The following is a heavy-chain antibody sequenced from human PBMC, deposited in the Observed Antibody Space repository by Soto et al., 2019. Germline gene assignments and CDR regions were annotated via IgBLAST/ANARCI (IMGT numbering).Heavy chain of an antibody. V-gene: IGHV4-34*01. J-gene: IGHJ4*02. CDR3: ASQRAVAAVFDY. Sequence: QVQLQQWGAGLLKPSETLSLTCAVYGGSFSGYYWSWIHQPPGKGLEWIGEINHSGSTKYNPSLKSRVTISVDTSKSQFSLKLSSVTAADTAVYYCASQRAVAAVFDYWGQGSLVTVSS. CDR1: GGSFSGYY. CDR2: INHSGST. D-gene: IGHD2-15*01.